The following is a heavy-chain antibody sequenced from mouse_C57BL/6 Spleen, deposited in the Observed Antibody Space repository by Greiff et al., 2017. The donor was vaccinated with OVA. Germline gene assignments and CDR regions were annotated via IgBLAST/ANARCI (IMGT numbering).Heavy chain of an antibody. CDR2: INPSSGYT. Sequence: QVQLQQSGAELARPGASVKMSCKASGYTFTSSTMHWVKQRPGQGLEWIGYINPSSGYTKYNQKFKDKATLTADKSSSTAYMQLSSLTSEDSAVYYCARDYGSFHWGQGTTLTVSS. CDR3: ARDYGSFH. J-gene: IGHJ2*01. CDR1: GYTFTSST. D-gene: IGHD1-1*01. V-gene: IGHV1-4*01.